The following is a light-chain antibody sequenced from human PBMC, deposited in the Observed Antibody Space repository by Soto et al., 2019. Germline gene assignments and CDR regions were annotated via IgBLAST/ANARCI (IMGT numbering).Light chain of an antibody. CDR3: EHYNSYSAA. CDR1: QTISSW. V-gene: IGKV1-5*03. J-gene: IGKJ1*01. Sequence: DIQMTQSPSTLSGSVGDRVTITCRASQTISSWLAWYQQKPGKAPKLLIYKASTLRSGVPSRFSGSGSGIEFTRTISILQPDYFSTYYCEHYNSYSAAFGQGSNVELK. CDR2: KAS.